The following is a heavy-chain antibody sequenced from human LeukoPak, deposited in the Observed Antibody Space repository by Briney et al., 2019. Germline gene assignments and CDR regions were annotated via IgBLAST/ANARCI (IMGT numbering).Heavy chain of an antibody. CDR1: GYTFTRYY. D-gene: IGHD5-18*01. Sequence: ASVKVSCKASGYTFTRYYIHWVRQAPGQALEWMGWITPFNGDTNYAQKFQDRVTFTMDRSMSTAYMELSSLRSEDTDMYYCTSLLVDTPIGEAFDIWGQGTMVTVSS. V-gene: IGHV1-45*02. J-gene: IGHJ3*02. CDR2: ITPFNGDT. CDR3: TSLLVDTPIGEAFDI.